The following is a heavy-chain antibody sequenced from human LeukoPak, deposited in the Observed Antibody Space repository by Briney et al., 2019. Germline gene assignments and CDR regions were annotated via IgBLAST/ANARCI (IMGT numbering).Heavy chain of an antibody. CDR1: GYTLTELS. D-gene: IGHD6-19*01. Sequence: GASVKVSCKVSGYTLTELSMHWVRQAPGKGLEWMGGFDPEDGETIYAQKFQGRVTMTEDTSTSTAYMELRSLRSDDTAVYYCARDYDIAVAGMSDSDAFDIWGQGTMVTVSS. CDR2: FDPEDGET. CDR3: ARDYDIAVAGMSDSDAFDI. J-gene: IGHJ3*02. V-gene: IGHV1-24*01.